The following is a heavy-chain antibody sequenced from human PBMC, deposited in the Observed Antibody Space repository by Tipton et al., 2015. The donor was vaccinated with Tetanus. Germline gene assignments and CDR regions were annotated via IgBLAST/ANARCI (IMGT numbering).Heavy chain of an antibody. CDR3: VRGGYSYGYDY. D-gene: IGHD5-18*01. V-gene: IGHV1-2*02. J-gene: IGHJ4*02. Sequence: QLVQSGAEVKKPGASVKVSCKASGYTFTSYGISWVRQAPGQGLEWMGWINPNSGGTNYAQKFQGRVSMTRDSSITTAYMELGWLRSDDTAVYFCVRGGYSYGYDYWGQGTLVIVSS. CDR2: INPNSGGT. CDR1: GYTFTSYG.